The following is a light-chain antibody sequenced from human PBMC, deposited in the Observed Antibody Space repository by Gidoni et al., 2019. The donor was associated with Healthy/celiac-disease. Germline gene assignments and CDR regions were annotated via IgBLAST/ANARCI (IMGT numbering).Light chain of an antibody. Sequence: SDELTQPTSGSVSQGQTASITCSGDKLGAKYACWYQQKPGQSPVLVFYPYSKPPSGIPERFSGSPSGNTSPLTISGPQAMDEPDYSCQAWDSSTLVFGGGTQLTVL. CDR2: PYS. V-gene: IGLV3-1*01. CDR3: QAWDSSTLV. J-gene: IGLJ2*01. CDR1: KLGAKY.